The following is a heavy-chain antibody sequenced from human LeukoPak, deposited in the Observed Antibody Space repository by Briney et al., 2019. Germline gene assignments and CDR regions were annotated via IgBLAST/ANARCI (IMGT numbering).Heavy chain of an antibody. CDR2: ISAYNGNT. Sequence: ASVKVSCKASGYTFTSYGISWVRQAPGQGLEWMGWISAYNGNTNYAQKLQGRVTMTTDTSTSTAYMELRSLRSDDTAVYYCAREVPGYCSSTSCPTFDYWGQGTLVTVFS. J-gene: IGHJ4*02. CDR3: AREVPGYCSSTSCPTFDY. CDR1: GYTFTSYG. V-gene: IGHV1-18*01. D-gene: IGHD2-2*01.